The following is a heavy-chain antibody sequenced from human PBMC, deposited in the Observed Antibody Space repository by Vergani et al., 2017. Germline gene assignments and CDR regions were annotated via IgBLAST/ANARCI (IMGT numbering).Heavy chain of an antibody. J-gene: IGHJ6*03. CDR1: GFTFRIYG. CDR2: IRYDGTKR. V-gene: IGHV3-30*02. Sequence: QVQLVESGGGVVQPGGSLRLSCIASGFTFRIYGMHWVLQAPGKGLEWVAFIRYDGTKRFYGDSVKGRFTISRDNSQTTVFLQMNSLRADDSAVYYCARSGYCAHGVCYMTYYYYMDVWGKGTAVTVSS. D-gene: IGHD2-8*01. CDR3: ARSGYCAHGVCYMTYYYYMDV.